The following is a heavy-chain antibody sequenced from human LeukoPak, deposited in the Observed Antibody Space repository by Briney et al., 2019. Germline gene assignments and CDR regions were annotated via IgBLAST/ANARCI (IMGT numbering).Heavy chain of an antibody. Sequence: GGSLRLSCAASGFSFSIYSMNWVRQAPGKGLEWVSSVSSSSTSIYYADSLKGRFTISRDNAKNSLFLQVNCLRDEDTAVYYCARGPPCSSTSCYVTGAFDFWGQGTMVTVSS. CDR3: ARGPPCSSTSCYVTGAFDF. V-gene: IGHV3-21*01. J-gene: IGHJ3*01. CDR1: GFSFSIYS. CDR2: VSSSSTSI. D-gene: IGHD2-2*01.